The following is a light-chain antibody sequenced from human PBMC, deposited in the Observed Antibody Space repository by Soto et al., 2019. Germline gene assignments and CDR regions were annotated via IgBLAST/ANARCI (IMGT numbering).Light chain of an antibody. CDR1: QGISSF. CDR2: DAS. Sequence: DIQMTQSPSSLSASVGDRLTITCRASQGISSFLAWFQQKPGKAPKSLIYDASTLQSGVSSRFSGSGSDTHFTLTISSLQPEDFATYYCQQYHSYPASFGQGTKVEI. J-gene: IGKJ1*01. CDR3: QQYHSYPAS. V-gene: IGKV1-16*01.